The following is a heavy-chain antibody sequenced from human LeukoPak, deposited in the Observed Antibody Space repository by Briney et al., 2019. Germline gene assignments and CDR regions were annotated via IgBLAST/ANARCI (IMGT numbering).Heavy chain of an antibody. J-gene: IGHJ6*02. V-gene: IGHV1-3*01. D-gene: IGHD2-2*02. CDR2: INAGNGNT. CDR1: GYTFTSYA. CDR3: ARMKIGYCRSTSCYTSKGPYYYYGMDV. Sequence: GASVKVSCKASGYTFTSYAMHWVRQAPGQRLEWMGWINAGNGNTKYSQKFQGRVTITRDTSASTAYMELSSLRSGDTAVYYCARMKIGYCRSTSCYTSKGPYYYYGMDVWGQGTTVTVSS.